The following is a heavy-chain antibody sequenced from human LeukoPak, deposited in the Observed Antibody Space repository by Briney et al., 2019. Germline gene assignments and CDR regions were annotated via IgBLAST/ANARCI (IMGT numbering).Heavy chain of an antibody. V-gene: IGHV4-59*08. CDR2: IYYSGST. J-gene: IGHJ4*02. CDR3: ARHPGYYGSGVDY. Sequence: SETLSLTCTVSGGSISSYYWSWIRQPPGKGLEWIGYIYYSGSTNYNPSLKSRVTISVDTSKNQFSLKLSSVTAADTAVYYCARHPGYYGSGVDYWGQGTLVTVSS. CDR1: GGSISSYY. D-gene: IGHD3-10*01.